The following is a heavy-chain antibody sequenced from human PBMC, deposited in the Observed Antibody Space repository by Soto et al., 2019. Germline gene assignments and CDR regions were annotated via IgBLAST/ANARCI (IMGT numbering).Heavy chain of an antibody. CDR3: ARMPPRYYDFWSGYQYYFDY. Sequence: LRLSCAASGFTFSSYWMSWVRQAPGKGLEWVANIKQDGSEKYYVDSVKGRFTISRDNAKNSLYLQMNSLRAEDTAVYYCARMPPRYYDFWSGYQYYFDYWGQGTLATVSS. J-gene: IGHJ4*02. CDR1: GFTFSSYW. V-gene: IGHV3-7*03. D-gene: IGHD3-3*01. CDR2: IKQDGSEK.